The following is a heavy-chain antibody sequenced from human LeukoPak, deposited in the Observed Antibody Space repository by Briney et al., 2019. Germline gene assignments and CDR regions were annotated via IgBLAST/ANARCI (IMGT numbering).Heavy chain of an antibody. J-gene: IGHJ4*02. CDR1: GGTFSSYA. CDR2: IIPIFGTA. Sequence: GASVKVSCKASGGTFSSYAISWVRQAPGQGLEWMGGIIPIFGTANYAQKFQGRVTITADESTSTAYMELSSLRSEDTAVYYCAKDYNTMIVVVISPFDYWGQGTLVTVSS. CDR3: AKDYNTMIVVVISPFDY. V-gene: IGHV1-69*13. D-gene: IGHD3-22*01.